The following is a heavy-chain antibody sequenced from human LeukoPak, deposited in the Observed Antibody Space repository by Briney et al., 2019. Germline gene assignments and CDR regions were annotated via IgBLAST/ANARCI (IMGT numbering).Heavy chain of an antibody. Sequence: GGSLRLSCAASGFTFSNYNMNWVRQAPGKGLEWVSSISTSSSYIYYADSVKGRFTISRDNAKKSLYLQMNSLRAEDTAVYYCARDYYDSSGYYYFDYWGQGTLVTVSS. CDR3: ARDYYDSSGYYYFDY. V-gene: IGHV3-21*01. CDR1: GFTFSNYN. J-gene: IGHJ4*02. D-gene: IGHD3-22*01. CDR2: ISTSSSYI.